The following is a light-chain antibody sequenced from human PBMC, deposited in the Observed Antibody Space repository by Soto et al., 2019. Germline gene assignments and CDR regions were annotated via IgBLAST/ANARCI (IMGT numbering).Light chain of an antibody. V-gene: IGKV3-20*01. CDR2: EAS. J-gene: IGKJ5*01. CDR1: HSVSRSY. Sequence: EIVLTQSPGTLSLSPGGRATLSCRASHSVSRSYLAWYQQKPGQAPRLLIYEASSRATGTPDRFSGSGSGTDFTLTISSLEPEDFAVYYCQQYAASPITFGQGTRLEIK. CDR3: QQYAASPIT.